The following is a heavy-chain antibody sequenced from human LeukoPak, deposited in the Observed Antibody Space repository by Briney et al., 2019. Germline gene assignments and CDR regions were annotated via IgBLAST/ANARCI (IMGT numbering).Heavy chain of an antibody. Sequence: ASVKVSCKASGYTFTSYYMHWVRQAPGQGLEWMGIINPNGGGTNYAQKFQGRVTMTRDASTSTVYMELSSLRSEDTAVYYCARGGLGSGSHTFFDYWGQGTLVTVSS. D-gene: IGHD1-26*01. V-gene: IGHV1-46*01. J-gene: IGHJ4*02. CDR1: GYTFTSYY. CDR2: INPNGGGT. CDR3: ARGGLGSGSHTFFDY.